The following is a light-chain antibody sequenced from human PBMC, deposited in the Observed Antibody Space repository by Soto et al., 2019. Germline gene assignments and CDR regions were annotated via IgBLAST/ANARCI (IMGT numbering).Light chain of an antibody. V-gene: IGLV2-14*01. Sequence: QSALTQPASVSGSPGQSITISCTGTSSDIGAYNYVSWYQQNPGKAPKLMISEVSNRPSGVSNRFSGSKSGNTASLTISGLQAEDEADYYCSSYTSSNTYVFGTGTKVTVL. J-gene: IGLJ1*01. CDR2: EVS. CDR1: SSDIGAYNY. CDR3: SSYTSSNTYV.